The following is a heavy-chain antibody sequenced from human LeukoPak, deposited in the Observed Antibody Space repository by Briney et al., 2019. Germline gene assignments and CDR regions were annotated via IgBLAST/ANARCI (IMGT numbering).Heavy chain of an antibody. J-gene: IGHJ4*02. V-gene: IGHV1-2*02. Sequence: ASVKVSCKASGYTFTGYYMHWVRQAPGQGLEWMGWINPNSGGTNYAQKFQGRVTMTRDTSISTAYMELSRLRSDDTAVYYCAREYGEGQWLPRDYWGQGTLVSVSS. CDR2: INPNSGGT. D-gene: IGHD6-19*01. CDR3: AREYGEGQWLPRDY. CDR1: GYTFTGYY.